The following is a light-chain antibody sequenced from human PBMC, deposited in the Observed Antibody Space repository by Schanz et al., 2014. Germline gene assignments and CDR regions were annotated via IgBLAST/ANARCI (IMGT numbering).Light chain of an antibody. CDR2: DVS. CDR1: SSDVGGHNY. Sequence: QSALTQPASVSGSPGQSITIPCTGASSDVGGHNYVSWYQQHPGKAPKLIIYDVSYRPSGVSNRFSGSKSGNTASLTISGLQAEDEADYYCTSYTSSRTWVFGGGTKLTVL. V-gene: IGLV2-14*03. CDR3: TSYTSSRTWV. J-gene: IGLJ3*02.